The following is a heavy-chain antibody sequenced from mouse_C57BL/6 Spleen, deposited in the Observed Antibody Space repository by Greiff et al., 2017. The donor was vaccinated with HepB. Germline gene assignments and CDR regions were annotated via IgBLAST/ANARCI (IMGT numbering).Heavy chain of an antibody. CDR1: GYTFTSYW. CDR3: ARGRYGLFFDY. D-gene: IGHD1-1*02. V-gene: IGHV1-53*01. Sequence: VQLVESGTELVKPGASVKLSCKASGYTFTSYWMHWVKQRPGQGLEWIGNINPSNGGTNYNEKFKSKATLTVDKSSSTAYMQLSSLTSEDSAVYYCARGRYGLFFDYWGQGTTLTVSS. J-gene: IGHJ2*01. CDR2: INPSNGGT.